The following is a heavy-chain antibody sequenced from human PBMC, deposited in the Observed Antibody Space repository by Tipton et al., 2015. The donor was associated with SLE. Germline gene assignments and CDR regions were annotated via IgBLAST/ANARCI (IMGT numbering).Heavy chain of an antibody. CDR1: GFTFNSYE. CDR3: ARGAAAAPDAFDI. D-gene: IGHD6-13*01. J-gene: IGHJ3*02. Sequence: SLRLSCAASGFTFNSYEMNWVRQAPGKGLEWVAVISYDGSNKYYADSVKGRFTISRDNSKNTLYLQMNSLRAEDTAVYYCARGAAAAPDAFDIWGQGTMVTVSS. CDR2: ISYDGSNK. V-gene: IGHV3-30*04.